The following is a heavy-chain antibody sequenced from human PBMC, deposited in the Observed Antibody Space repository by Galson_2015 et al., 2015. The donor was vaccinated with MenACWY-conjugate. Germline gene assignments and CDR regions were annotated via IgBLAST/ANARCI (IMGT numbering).Heavy chain of an antibody. Sequence: SLRLSCAGSGFTFSNYWMGWVRQAPGKGLEWVANIKQDGSEKYYVDSVKGRFTISRDNAKISLYLQMNSLRAEDTAVYYCARKIKAVAGENYYYYGMDVWGQGTTVTVSS. D-gene: IGHD6-19*01. CDR3: ARKIKAVAGENYYYYGMDV. CDR2: IKQDGSEK. CDR1: GFTFSNYW. J-gene: IGHJ6*02. V-gene: IGHV3-7*03.